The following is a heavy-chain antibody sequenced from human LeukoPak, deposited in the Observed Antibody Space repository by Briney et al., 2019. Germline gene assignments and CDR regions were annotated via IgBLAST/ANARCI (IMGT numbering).Heavy chain of an antibody. D-gene: IGHD4-23*01. V-gene: IGHV3-7*05. CDR3: ARFLPDYGGNGYFDC. Sequence: GSLRLSCTASGFTFSNYWMSWVRQTPEKGLEWVANIKQDGSETVYVDSVKGRFTISRDNAQSSLYLQMNSLRAEDTAVYYCARFLPDYGGNGYFDCWGQGTLVTVSS. CDR2: IKQDGSET. J-gene: IGHJ4*02. CDR1: GFTFSNYW.